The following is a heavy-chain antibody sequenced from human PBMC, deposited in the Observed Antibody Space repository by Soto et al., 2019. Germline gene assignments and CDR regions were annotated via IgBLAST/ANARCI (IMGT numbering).Heavy chain of an antibody. CDR1: RFTVSNNH. CDR2: VHGGGST. V-gene: IGHV3-53*01. CDR3: AGRLTTAASLDY. D-gene: IGHD3-16*01. J-gene: IGHJ4*02. Sequence: VQLVESGGGLIQPGGSLRLSCAASRFTVSNNHMTWVRQAAGKGLELVSFVHGGGSTSYADSVKGRFTISRDNSNNTLYLQMDSLRAEDTAIYYCAGRLTTAASLDYWGRGTLVTVSS.